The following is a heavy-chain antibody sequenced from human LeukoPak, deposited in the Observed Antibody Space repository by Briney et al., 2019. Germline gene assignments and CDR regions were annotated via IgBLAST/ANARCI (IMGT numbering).Heavy chain of an antibody. CDR2: IYYSGST. Sequence: SGTLCLTCTVSGGSISSYYWSWIRQPPGKGLEWIGYIYYSGSTNYNPSLKSRVTISIDTSKNQFSLKLSYVTAADTAVYYCARGGASSRYFDYWGQGTLVTVSS. J-gene: IGHJ4*02. CDR1: GGSISSYY. D-gene: IGHD2-15*01. V-gene: IGHV4-59*01. CDR3: ARGGASSRYFDY.